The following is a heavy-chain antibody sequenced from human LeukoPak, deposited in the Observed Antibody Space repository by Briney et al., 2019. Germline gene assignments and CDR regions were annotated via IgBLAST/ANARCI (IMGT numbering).Heavy chain of an antibody. J-gene: IGHJ4*02. Sequence: KSGGSLRLSCSASGFTFSKFTMNWVRQAPGKGLEWVCSIRSSGTHTYCAEPFKGRFTISRDNSKNSLLLQMNSLTADDTAIYYCAKDAALGGRLDSWGQGTLVTVSS. CDR1: GFTFSKFT. V-gene: IGHV3-21*04. D-gene: IGHD1-26*01. CDR3: AKDAALGGRLDS. CDR2: IRSSGTHT.